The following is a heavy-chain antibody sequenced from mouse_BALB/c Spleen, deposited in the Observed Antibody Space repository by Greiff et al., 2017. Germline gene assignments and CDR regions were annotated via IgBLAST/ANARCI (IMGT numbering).Heavy chain of an antibody. CDR3: AKVRRGDYYAMDY. V-gene: IGHV5-17*02. Sequence: DVQLLQSGGGLVQPGGSRKLSCAASGFTFSSFGMHWVRQSPEKGLEWVAYISSGSSTIYYAYTVKGRFTISRDNTKNTLYLQITRLKSEDTAMYDCAKVRRGDYYAMDYWGQGTSVTVSS. J-gene: IGHJ4*01. CDR1: GFTFSSFG. CDR2: ISSGSSTI. D-gene: IGHD2-14*01.